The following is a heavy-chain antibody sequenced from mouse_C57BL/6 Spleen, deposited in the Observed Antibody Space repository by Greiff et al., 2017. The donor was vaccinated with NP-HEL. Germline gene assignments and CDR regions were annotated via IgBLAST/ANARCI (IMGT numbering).Heavy chain of an antibody. Sequence: VQLQQPGAELVMPGASVKLSCKASGYTFTSYWMHWVKQRPGQGLEWIGEIDPSDSYTNYNQKFKGKSTLTVDKSSSTAYMQLSSLTSEDSAVYYCARRGASNYGYFDVWGTGTTVTVSS. J-gene: IGHJ1*03. CDR1: GYTFTSYW. CDR2: IDPSDSYT. CDR3: ARRGASNYGYFDV. V-gene: IGHV1-69*01. D-gene: IGHD2-5*01.